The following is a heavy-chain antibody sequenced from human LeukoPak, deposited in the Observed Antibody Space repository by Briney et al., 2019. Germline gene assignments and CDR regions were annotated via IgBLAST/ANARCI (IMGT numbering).Heavy chain of an antibody. D-gene: IGHD3-16*02. CDR2: ISGSGGST. CDR1: GFTFSSYA. CDR3: AKDLRGLSTLYYYYMDV. J-gene: IGHJ6*03. Sequence: AGGSLRLSCAASGFTFSSYAMSWVRQAPGKGLEWVSAISGSGGSTYYADSVKGRFTISRDNSKNTLYLQMNSLRAEDTAVYYCAKDLRGLSTLYYYYMDVWAKGPRSPSP. V-gene: IGHV3-23*01.